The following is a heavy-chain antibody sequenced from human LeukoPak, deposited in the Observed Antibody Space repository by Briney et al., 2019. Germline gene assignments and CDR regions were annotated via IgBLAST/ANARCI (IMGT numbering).Heavy chain of an antibody. D-gene: IGHD3-22*01. Sequence: SGPTLVKPTQTLTLTCTFSGFSLSTSGVGVGWIRQPPGKALEWLALIYWNDDKRYSPSLKSRLTITKDTSKNQVVPTMTNIDPVDTATYYCAHSSYYYDSSGYYSYYFDYWGQGTLVTVSS. V-gene: IGHV2-5*01. CDR2: IYWNDDK. CDR1: GFSLSTSGVG. J-gene: IGHJ4*02. CDR3: AHSSYYYDSSGYYSYYFDY.